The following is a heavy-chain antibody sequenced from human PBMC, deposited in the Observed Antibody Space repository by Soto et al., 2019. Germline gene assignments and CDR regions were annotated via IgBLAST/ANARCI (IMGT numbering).Heavy chain of an antibody. J-gene: IGHJ4*02. CDR2: ISGGGRYI. CDR3: ARDFAAYDLHGEFDY. Sequence: EVQLVESGGGRVKPGESLRLSCAASGFTFNRYNINWVRQAPGKGLEWVSSISGGGRYISYADSVKGRFTISRDNAENSAYPHLNSLRVEDTAVYYFARDFAAYDLHGEFDYWGPGTLVTVSS. D-gene: IGHD3-10*01. CDR1: GFTFNRYN. V-gene: IGHV3-21*02.